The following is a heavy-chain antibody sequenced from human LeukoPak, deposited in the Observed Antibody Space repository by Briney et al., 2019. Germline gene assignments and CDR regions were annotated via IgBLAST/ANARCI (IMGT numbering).Heavy chain of an antibody. V-gene: IGHV3-23*01. Sequence: PGGSLRLSCAASGFTFSSYAMSWVRQAPGKGLEWVSAISGSGGSTYYADSVKGRFTISRDNSKNTLYLQMNSLRAEDTAVYYCAKVRLGSGGSHGRYFQHWGQGTLVTVSS. D-gene: IGHD2-15*01. CDR2: ISGSGGST. J-gene: IGHJ1*01. CDR3: AKVRLGSGGSHGRYFQH. CDR1: GFTFSSYA.